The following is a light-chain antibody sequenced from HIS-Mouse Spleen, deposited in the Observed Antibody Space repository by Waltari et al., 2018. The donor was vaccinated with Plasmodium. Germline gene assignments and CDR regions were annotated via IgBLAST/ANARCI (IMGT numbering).Light chain of an antibody. CDR1: QGISSD. J-gene: IGKJ3*01. CDR3: QQYYSYPFT. CDR2: AAS. V-gene: IGKV1-8*01. Sequence: AIRMTQSPSSFSASTGDRVTITCRASQGISSDLAWYQQKPGKAPKLRIYAASTLQSGVPSRFSGSGSGTDFTLTISCLQSEDFATYYCQQYYSYPFTFGPGTKVDIK.